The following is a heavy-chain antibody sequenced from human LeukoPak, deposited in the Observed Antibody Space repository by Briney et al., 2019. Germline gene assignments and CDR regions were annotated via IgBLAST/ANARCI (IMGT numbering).Heavy chain of an antibody. CDR3: ARAPVGYDSSGYRHFDY. CDR2: IKEDGSEK. D-gene: IGHD3-22*01. V-gene: IGHV3-7*01. CDR1: GFSFSSHW. J-gene: IGHJ4*02. Sequence: GGSLRLPCGASGFSFSSHWMSWVRQAPGKGLEWVANIKEDGSEKNYVDSVKGRFTVSRDNAKNSLYLQMNSLRVGDTAVYYCARAPVGYDSSGYRHFDYWGQGTLVTVSS.